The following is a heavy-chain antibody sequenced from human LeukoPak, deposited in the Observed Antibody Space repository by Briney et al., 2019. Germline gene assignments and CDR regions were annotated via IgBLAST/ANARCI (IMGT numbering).Heavy chain of an antibody. CDR2: IKQDGSEK. CDR1: AFTFGSSW. Sequence: GGSLRLSCVASAFTFGSSWMSWVRQAPGKGLEWVANIKQDGSEKYYVDSVKGRFTISRDTAKNSLFLQMNSPRVEDTAVYYCARERITYYFGSGGYYFDYWGQGTLVTVSS. CDR3: ARERITYYFGSGGYYFDY. V-gene: IGHV3-7*01. D-gene: IGHD3-10*01. J-gene: IGHJ4*02.